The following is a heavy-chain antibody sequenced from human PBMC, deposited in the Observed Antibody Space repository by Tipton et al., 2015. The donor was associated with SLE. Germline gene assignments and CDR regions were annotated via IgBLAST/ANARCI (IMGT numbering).Heavy chain of an antibody. CDR2: INHSGST. CDR3: ARLGGVGATDYFDY. J-gene: IGHJ4*02. CDR1: GGSFSGYY. Sequence: TLSLTCAVYGGSFSGYYWCWVRQPPGKGLEWIGEINHSGSTNYNPSLKSRVTISVDTSKNQFSLKLSSVTAEDTAVYYCARLGGVGATDYFDYWGQGTLVTVSS. V-gene: IGHV4-34*01. D-gene: IGHD1-26*01.